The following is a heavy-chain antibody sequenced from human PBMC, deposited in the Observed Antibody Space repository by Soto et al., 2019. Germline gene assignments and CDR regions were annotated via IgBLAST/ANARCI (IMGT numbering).Heavy chain of an antibody. Sequence: GGSLRLSCAASGFTFSSYAMSWVRQAPGKGLEWVSAISGSGGSTYYADSVKGRFTISRDNSKNTLYLQMNSLRAEDTAVYYCAKDPDCTNGVCRVYYYYYMDVWGKGTTVTVSS. J-gene: IGHJ6*03. D-gene: IGHD2-8*01. V-gene: IGHV3-23*01. CDR2: ISGSGGST. CDR3: AKDPDCTNGVCRVYYYYYMDV. CDR1: GFTFSSYA.